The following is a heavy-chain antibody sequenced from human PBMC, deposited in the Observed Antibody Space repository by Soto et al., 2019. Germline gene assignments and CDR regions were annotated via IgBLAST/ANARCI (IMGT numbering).Heavy chain of an antibody. CDR2: IYYSGST. CDR1: GRSISSVNYY. V-gene: IGHV4-30-4*01. D-gene: IGHD2-15*01. CDR3: DRYGAGECNRGSCYSPFDD. J-gene: IGHJ4*02. Sequence: SETLSLTCTVSGRSISSVNYYWSWIRQPPGKGLEWIGYIYYSGSTYYNPSLRSRVTISVDTSKNQFSLKLSSVTAADTAVYYCDRYGAGECNRGSCYSPFDDWGQGTLVTV.